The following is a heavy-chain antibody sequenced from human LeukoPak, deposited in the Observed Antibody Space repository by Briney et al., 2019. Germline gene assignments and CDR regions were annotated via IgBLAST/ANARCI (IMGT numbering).Heavy chain of an antibody. CDR2: INPSGGST. CDR3: ARLSGSYLKVYYFDY. J-gene: IGHJ4*02. V-gene: IGHV1-46*01. D-gene: IGHD1-26*01. Sequence: ASVKVSCKASGYTFTSYYMHWVRQAPGRGLEWMGIINPSGGSTSYAQKFQGRVTMTRDTSTSTVYMELSSLRSEDTAVYYCARLSGSYLKVYYFDYWGQGTLVTVSS. CDR1: GYTFTSYY.